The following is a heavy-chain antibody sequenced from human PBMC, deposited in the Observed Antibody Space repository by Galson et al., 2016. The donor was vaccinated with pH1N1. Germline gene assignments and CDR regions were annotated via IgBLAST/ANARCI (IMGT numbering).Heavy chain of an antibody. D-gene: IGHD3-22*01. Sequence: SVKVSCKASGGTFGSFGINWVRQAPGQGLEWMGGIIPIFNTAKYARNFQGRVTITADESTTTANMELSSLRSDDTAVYFCAREDYYDTDLSDWYFDLWGRGTLLTVSS. J-gene: IGHJ2*01. V-gene: IGHV1-69*13. CDR1: GGTFGSFG. CDR2: IIPIFNTA. CDR3: AREDYYDTDLSDWYFDL.